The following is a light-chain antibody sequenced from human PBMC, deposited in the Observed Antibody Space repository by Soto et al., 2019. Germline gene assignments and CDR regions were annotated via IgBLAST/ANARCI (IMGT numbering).Light chain of an antibody. V-gene: IGKV3-15*01. J-gene: IGKJ5*01. Sequence: IVMTQSPATLSVSPGERATLSCRASQSVSSNLAWYQQKPGQAPRLLIYGASTRATAIPARFSGSGSGTEFTLTISSLQSGDFAVYYCQQYHNWPPITCGLWALLQ. CDR3: QQYHNWPPIT. CDR1: QSVSSN. CDR2: GAS.